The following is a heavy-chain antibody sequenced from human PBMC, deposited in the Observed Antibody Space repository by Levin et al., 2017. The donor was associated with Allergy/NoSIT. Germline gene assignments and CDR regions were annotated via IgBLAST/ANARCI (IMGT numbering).Heavy chain of an antibody. CDR2: IYSSGST. J-gene: IGHJ4*02. D-gene: IGHD5-24*01. Sequence: SQTLSLTCTVSGGSISSYYWTWIRQPPGKGLEWIGYIYSSGSTNYNPSLKSRVTISVDTSKNQFSLKLSSVTAADTAVYYCARVGVEMATNVLDYWGQGTLVTVSS. CDR3: ARVGVEMATNVLDY. CDR1: GGSISSYY. V-gene: IGHV4-59*01.